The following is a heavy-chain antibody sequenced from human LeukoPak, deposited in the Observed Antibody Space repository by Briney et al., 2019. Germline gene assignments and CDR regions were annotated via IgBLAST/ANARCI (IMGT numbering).Heavy chain of an antibody. CDR3: AKAPVLVGATTNFDY. D-gene: IGHD1-26*01. CDR2: IGDSGVPT. CDR1: QFTFTTYA. J-gene: IGHJ4*02. V-gene: IGHV3-23*01. Sequence: GGSLRLSCAASQFTFTTYAMSWVRQAPGRGLEWVSSIGDSGVPTYYADSVKGRFTISRDNFKNTLYLQMNSLRAEDTAVYYCAKAPVLVGATTNFDYWGQGTLVTVSS.